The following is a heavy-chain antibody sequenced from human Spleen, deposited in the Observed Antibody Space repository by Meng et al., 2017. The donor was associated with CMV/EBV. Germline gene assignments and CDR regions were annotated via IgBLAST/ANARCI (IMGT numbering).Heavy chain of an antibody. Sequence: TVYGGSVSRGKYHWNWIRQPPGKGLEWIGQTVYGGSLKYNPSLESRLSISIDTSKNQFSLNLNSVTAADTAVYYCAGLIVGNGGRGHWGQGTLVTVSS. J-gene: IGHJ4*02. D-gene: IGHD2/OR15-2a*01. CDR2: TVYGGSL. V-gene: IGHV4-61*01. CDR3: AGLIVGNGGRGH. CDR1: GGSVSRGKYH.